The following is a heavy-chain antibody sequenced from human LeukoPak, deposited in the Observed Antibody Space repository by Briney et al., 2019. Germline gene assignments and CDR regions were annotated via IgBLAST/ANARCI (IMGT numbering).Heavy chain of an antibody. J-gene: IGHJ4*02. D-gene: IGHD6-19*01. CDR2: INTNTGNP. Sequence: ASVKVSCKASGYTFTSYAMNWVRQAPGQGLEWMGWINTNTGNPTYAQGFTGRFVFSLDTSVSTAYLQISSLKAEDTAVYYCARDRPVGYSSGWYTDFDYWGQGTLVTVSS. CDR1: GYTFTSYA. V-gene: IGHV7-4-1*02. CDR3: ARDRPVGYSSGWYTDFDY.